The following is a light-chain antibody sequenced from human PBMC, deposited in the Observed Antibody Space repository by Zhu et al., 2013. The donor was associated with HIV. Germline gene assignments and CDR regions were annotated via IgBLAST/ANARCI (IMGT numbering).Light chain of an antibody. Sequence: SYELTQPPSVSVAPGQTARVTCGGDDIGSKSVHWYQHTPGQAPVVVVYDDSDRPSGIPERFSGSNSGNTATLTISRVEGGDEADYYCQMWDGSSNSWVFGGGTKLTVL. CDR2: DDS. CDR3: QMWDGSSNSWV. J-gene: IGLJ3*02. CDR1: DIGSKS. V-gene: IGLV3-21*02.